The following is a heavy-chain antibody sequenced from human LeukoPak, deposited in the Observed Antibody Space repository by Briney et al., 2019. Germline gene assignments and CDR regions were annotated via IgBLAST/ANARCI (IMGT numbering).Heavy chain of an antibody. CDR1: GGSISSGNYY. D-gene: IGHD3-3*01. Sequence: SETLSLTCTVSGGSISSGNYYWSWIRQPAGQGLEWIGHIYTSGSTNFNPSLKSRVTISVDTSKNQFSLKLSSVTAADTAVYYCAREGYDSLWGQGTLVTVSS. J-gene: IGHJ4*02. CDR2: IYTSGST. CDR3: AREGYDSL. V-gene: IGHV4-61*09.